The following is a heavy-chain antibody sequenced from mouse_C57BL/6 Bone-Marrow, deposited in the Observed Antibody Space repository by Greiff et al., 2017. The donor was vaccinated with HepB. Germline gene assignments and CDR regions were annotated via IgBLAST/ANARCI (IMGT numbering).Heavy chain of an antibody. CDR3: ARPVVGGDFDY. D-gene: IGHD1-1*01. V-gene: IGHV1-82*01. Sequence: QVQLQQSGPELVKPGASVKISCKASGYAFSSSWMNWVKQRPGKGLEWIGRIDPNSGGTKYNEKFKSKATLTVDKPSSTAYMQLSSLTSEDSAVYDCARPVVGGDFDYWGQGTTLTVSS. CDR1: GYAFSSSW. CDR2: IDPNSGGT. J-gene: IGHJ2*01.